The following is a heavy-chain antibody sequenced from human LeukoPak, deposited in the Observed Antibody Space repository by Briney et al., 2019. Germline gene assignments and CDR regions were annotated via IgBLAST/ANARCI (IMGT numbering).Heavy chain of an antibody. CDR1: GGSISSGSYY. J-gene: IGHJ4*02. V-gene: IGHV4-61*02. D-gene: IGHD2-15*01. CDR3: ARDPRGSQWTFFDY. Sequence: PSQTLSLTCTVSGGSISSGSYYRSWIRQPAGKGLEWIGRIYTSGSTNYNPSLKSRVTISVDTSKNQFSLNLSSVTAADTAVYYCARDPRGSQWTFFDYWGQGTLVTVSS. CDR2: IYTSGST.